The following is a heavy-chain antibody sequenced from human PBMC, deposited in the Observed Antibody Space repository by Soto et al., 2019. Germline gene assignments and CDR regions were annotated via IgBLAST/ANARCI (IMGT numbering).Heavy chain of an antibody. J-gene: IGHJ4*02. CDR3: ARGVWSHDS. CDR1: GDSMNNNY. Sequence: QVQLQESGPGLVKPSETLSLTCTVSGDSMNNNYWSWVRQSPGKGREWIGYIYYTGDTNYNPSLRSRLTILVDTSKNQFSLNLRSVTTADTAVYYCARGVWSHDSWGQGALVTVSS. V-gene: IGHV4-59*01. D-gene: IGHD2-21*01. CDR2: IYYTGDT.